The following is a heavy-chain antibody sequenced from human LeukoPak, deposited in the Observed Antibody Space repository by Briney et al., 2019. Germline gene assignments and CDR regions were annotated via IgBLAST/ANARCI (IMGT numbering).Heavy chain of an antibody. CDR3: AGSDTIGYLPREWDYWYFDL. D-gene: IGHD3-22*01. CDR1: GFTFSSYG. J-gene: IGHJ2*01. Sequence: GGSLRLSCAASGFTFSSYGMSWVRQAPGKGLEWVANIKQDGSEKFYVDSVKGRFTISRDNAKNSLYLQMNSLRVEDTAVYYCAGSDTIGYLPREWDYWYFDLWGRGTLVTVSS. CDR2: IKQDGSEK. V-gene: IGHV3-7*01.